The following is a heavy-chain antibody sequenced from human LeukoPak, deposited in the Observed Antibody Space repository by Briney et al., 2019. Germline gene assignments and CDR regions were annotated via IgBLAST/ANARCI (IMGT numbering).Heavy chain of an antibody. J-gene: IGHJ4*02. CDR3: ARDSLAAHDY. D-gene: IGHD6-6*01. V-gene: IGHV3-21*01. CDR1: GFTFSSYS. CDR2: ISSSSSYI. Sequence: PGGSLRLSCAASGFTFSSYSMNWVRQAPGKGVEWVSSISSSSSYIYYADSVKGRFTISRDNAKNSLYLQMNSLRAEDTAVYYCARDSLAAHDYWGQGTLVTVSS.